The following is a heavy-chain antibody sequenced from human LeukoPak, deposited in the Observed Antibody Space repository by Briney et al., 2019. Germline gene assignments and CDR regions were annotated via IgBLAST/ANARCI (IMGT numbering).Heavy chain of an antibody. CDR2: LDPEEGET. Sequence: ASVKVSCKVSGYTLSDLAMHWVRQAPGKGLEWMGGLDPEEGETIRAQKLQGRVTMTTDTSTSTAYMELRSLRSDDTAVYYCASVNYDFWSGYPFPGYYYYMDVWGKGTTVTVSS. J-gene: IGHJ6*03. V-gene: IGHV1-24*01. CDR3: ASVNYDFWSGYPFPGYYYYMDV. D-gene: IGHD3-3*01. CDR1: GYTLSDLA.